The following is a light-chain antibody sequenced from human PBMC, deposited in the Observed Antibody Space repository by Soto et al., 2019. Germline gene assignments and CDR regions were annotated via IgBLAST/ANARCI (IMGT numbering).Light chain of an antibody. J-gene: IGKJ3*01. Sequence: EIVLTQSPGTLSLSPGERATLSCRASQSVSSSYLAWYQQKPGHAPRLLIYGASTRATGIPARFSGSGSGTEFTLTISSLQYEDFAVYFCQQYNNWHPVTFGPGTKVDIK. CDR1: QSVSSSY. V-gene: IGKV3-15*01. CDR2: GAS. CDR3: QQYNNWHPVT.